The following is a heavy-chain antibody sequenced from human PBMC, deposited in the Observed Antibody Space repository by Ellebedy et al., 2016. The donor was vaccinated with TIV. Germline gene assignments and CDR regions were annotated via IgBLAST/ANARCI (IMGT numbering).Heavy chain of an antibody. CDR3: ARRRGYCSGASCPHDAFDI. V-gene: IGHV4-59*13. CDR2: IYYSGST. CDR1: DRSISNYY. Sequence: SETLSLXXVVSDRSISNYYWNWIRQPPGKGLEWIGYIYYSGSTNYNPSLKSRVTISVDTSKNQFSLKLSSVTAADTAVYYCARRRGYCSGASCPHDAFDIWGRGTMVTVPS. D-gene: IGHD2-15*01. J-gene: IGHJ3*02.